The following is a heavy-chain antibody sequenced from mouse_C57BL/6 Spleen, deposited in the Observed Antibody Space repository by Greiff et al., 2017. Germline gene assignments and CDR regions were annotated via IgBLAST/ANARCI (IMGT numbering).Heavy chain of an antibody. CDR3: TTAYGSSYGFAY. V-gene: IGHV14-4*01. CDR1: GFNIKDDY. J-gene: IGHJ3*01. D-gene: IGHD1-1*01. Sequence: VQLQQSGAELVRPGASVKLSCTASGFNIKDDYMHWVKQRPEQGLEWIGWIDPENGDTEYASKFQGKATITADTSSNTAYLQRSSLTSEDTAVXYCTTAYGSSYGFAYWGQGTLVTVSA. CDR2: IDPENGDT.